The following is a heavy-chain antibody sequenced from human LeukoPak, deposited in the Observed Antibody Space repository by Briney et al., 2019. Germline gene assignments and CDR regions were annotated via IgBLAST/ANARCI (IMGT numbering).Heavy chain of an antibody. CDR3: AKDRCSNGIGCYYYYMDV. J-gene: IGHJ6*03. Sequence: GGSLRLSCAASGFSFSSFSMNWVRQAPGRGLEWVAFIRYDETYKYYGDSVKGRFTISRDKSKNTLNLQMNSLRAEDTAVYYCAKDRCSNGIGCYYYYMDVWGKGTTVTISS. CDR1: GFSFSSFS. V-gene: IGHV3-30*02. D-gene: IGHD2-8*01. CDR2: IRYDETYK.